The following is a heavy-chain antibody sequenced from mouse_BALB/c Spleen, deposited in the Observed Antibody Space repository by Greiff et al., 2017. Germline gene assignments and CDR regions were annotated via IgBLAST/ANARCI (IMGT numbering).Heavy chain of an antibody. J-gene: IGHJ3*01. CDR3: AKDYYGSSPAWFAY. CDR2: INPSSGYT. CDR1: GYTFTSYT. D-gene: IGHD1-1*01. V-gene: IGHV1-4*02. Sequence: QVQLQQSAAELARPGASVKMSCKASGYTFTSYTMHWVKQRPGQGLEWIGYINPSSGYTEYNQKFKDKTTLTADKSSSTAYMQLSSLTSEDSAVYYCAKDYYGSSPAWFAYWGQGTLVTVSA.